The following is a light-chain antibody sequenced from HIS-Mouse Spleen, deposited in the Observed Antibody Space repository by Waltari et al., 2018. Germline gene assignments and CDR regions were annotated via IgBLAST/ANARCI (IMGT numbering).Light chain of an antibody. V-gene: IGLV3-10*01. J-gene: IGLJ2*01. CDR2: EDS. CDR1: ALPKKY. Sequence: SYELTQPPSVSVSPGQTARITCLGDALPKKYAYWYQPKSGQAPVLVIYEDSKRPSGIPERFSGSSSGTMATLTISGAQVEDEADYYCYSTDSSGNHRVFGGGTKLTVL. CDR3: YSTDSSGNHRV.